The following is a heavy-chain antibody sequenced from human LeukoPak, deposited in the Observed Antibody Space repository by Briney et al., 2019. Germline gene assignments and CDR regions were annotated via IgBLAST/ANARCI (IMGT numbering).Heavy chain of an antibody. CDR2: ISSSGSTI. CDR1: GFTFSSYE. CDR3: ARGGISIFGVVIYMDV. D-gene: IGHD3-3*01. Sequence: GGSLRLSCAASGFTFSSYEMNWVRQAPGKGLEWVSYISSSGSTIYYADSVKGRFTISRDNAKNSLSLQMNSLRVEDTALYYCARGGISIFGVVIYMDVWGKGTTVTVSS. J-gene: IGHJ6*03. V-gene: IGHV3-48*03.